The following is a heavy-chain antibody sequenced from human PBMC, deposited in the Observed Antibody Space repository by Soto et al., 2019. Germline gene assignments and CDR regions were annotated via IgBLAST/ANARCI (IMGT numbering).Heavy chain of an antibody. Sequence: QVQLVQSGTEVKKPGSSVNVSCPASGGPFNHYTIHWVRQAPGQGLEWMGRIIPLLGMSNYAQRFQGRVTFTADKSTTTVYMELRSLRSDDAAVYFCARAPAVTTQWFDPWGQGTLVTVSS. CDR2: IIPLLGMS. J-gene: IGHJ5*02. D-gene: IGHD4-17*01. V-gene: IGHV1-69*02. CDR3: ARAPAVTTQWFDP. CDR1: GGPFNHYT.